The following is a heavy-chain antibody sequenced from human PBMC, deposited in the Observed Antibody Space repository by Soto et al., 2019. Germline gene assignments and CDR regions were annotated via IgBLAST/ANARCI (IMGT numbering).Heavy chain of an antibody. D-gene: IGHD3-3*01. CDR1: GYTFTSYG. J-gene: IGHJ6*03. CDR2: ISAYNGNT. Sequence: GASVKVSCKASGYTFTSYGISWVRQAPGQGLEWMGWISAYNGNTNYAQKLQGRVTMTTDTSTSTAYMELRSLRSDDTAVYYCARDPYYDFWSSPPDYYYMDVWGKGTTVTVSS. V-gene: IGHV1-18*01. CDR3: ARDPYYDFWSSPPDYYYMDV.